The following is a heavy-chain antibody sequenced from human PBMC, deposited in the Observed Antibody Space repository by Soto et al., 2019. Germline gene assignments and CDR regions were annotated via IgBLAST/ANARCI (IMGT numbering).Heavy chain of an antibody. CDR3: ARGIVGALILWFDS. Sequence: PSETLSLTCAVSGGSMSFYSWSWIRQPPGKGLEWIGYIHHNGDTDYNPSLKSRVTISVDRPQNQLSLKLTSVTTADTAVYYCARGIVGALILWFDSWGQGTLVTVSS. J-gene: IGHJ5*01. CDR2: IHHNGDT. D-gene: IGHD1-26*01. V-gene: IGHV4-59*01. CDR1: GGSMSFYS.